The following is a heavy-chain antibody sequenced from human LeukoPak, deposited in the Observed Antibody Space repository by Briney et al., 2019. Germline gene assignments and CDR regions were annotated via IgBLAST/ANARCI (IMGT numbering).Heavy chain of an antibody. J-gene: IGHJ4*02. CDR1: GFTFSSYG. CDR2: IWYDGSNK. CDR3: AKASCSSTSCYTEYVDY. Sequence: PARSLRFSCAASGFTFSSYGMHWVRQAPGKGLEWVAVIWYDGSNKYYADSVKGRFTISRDNSKNTLYLQMTRLRAEDTAVYYCAKASCSSTSCYTEYVDYWGQGTLVSVSS. D-gene: IGHD2-2*02. V-gene: IGHV3-33*06.